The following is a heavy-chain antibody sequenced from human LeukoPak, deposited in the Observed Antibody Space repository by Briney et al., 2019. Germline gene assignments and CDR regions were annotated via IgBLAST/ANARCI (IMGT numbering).Heavy chain of an antibody. J-gene: IGHJ4*02. V-gene: IGHV1-69*01. Sequence: ASVKVSCKASGGTFSSYDISWVRQAPGQGLEWMGGIMPISGTANYAQKFQGRVTITADESTSTAYMELSSLRSEDTAVYYCARGHYGDYITHYYFDYWGQGTLVTVSS. CDR3: ARGHYGDYITHYYFDY. CDR1: GGTFSSYD. CDR2: IMPISGTA. D-gene: IGHD4-17*01.